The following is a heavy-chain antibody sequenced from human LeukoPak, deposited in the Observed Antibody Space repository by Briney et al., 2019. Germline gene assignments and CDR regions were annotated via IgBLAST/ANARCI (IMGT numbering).Heavy chain of an antibody. CDR2: ISNSGSTM. CDR1: AFIFNNYY. J-gene: IGHJ4*02. CDR3: ARGSYGAYDY. V-gene: IGHV3-11*04. Sequence: GGSLRPSCAASAFIFNNYYMSWIRQAPEKGLECVSYISNSGSTMFYADSVKGRFTISRDNAKNSLYLQMDSLRAEDTAVYYCARGSYGAYDYWGQGSLVTVSS. D-gene: IGHD4-17*01.